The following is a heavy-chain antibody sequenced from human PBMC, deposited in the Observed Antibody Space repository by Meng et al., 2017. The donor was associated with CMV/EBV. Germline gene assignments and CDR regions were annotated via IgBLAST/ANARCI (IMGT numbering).Heavy chain of an antibody. J-gene: IGHJ3*02. D-gene: IGHD3-3*01. V-gene: IGHV4-39*07. CDR2: IYYSGST. CDR1: GGSISSSSYY. Sequence: SETLSLTCTVSGGSISSSSYYWGWIRQPPGKGLEWIGSIYYSGSTYYNPSLKSRVTISVDTSKNQFSLKLSSVTAADTAVYYCASPLRFLEWSDAFDIWGRGTMVTVSS. CDR3: ASPLRFLEWSDAFDI.